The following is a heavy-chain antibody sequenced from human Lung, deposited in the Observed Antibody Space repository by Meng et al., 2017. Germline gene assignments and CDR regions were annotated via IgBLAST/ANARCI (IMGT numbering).Heavy chain of an antibody. Sequence: VELQQGAAGLLKPSETLSLPCVVAGGSFSDYYWSWIRQPPGKGLEWIGEINHSGSTNYNPSLESRATISVDTSQNNLSLKLSSVTAADSAVYYCARGPTTMAHDFDYWGQGTLVTVSS. CDR2: INHSGST. CDR1: GGSFSDYY. V-gene: IGHV4-34*01. D-gene: IGHD4-11*01. CDR3: ARGPTTMAHDFDY. J-gene: IGHJ4*02.